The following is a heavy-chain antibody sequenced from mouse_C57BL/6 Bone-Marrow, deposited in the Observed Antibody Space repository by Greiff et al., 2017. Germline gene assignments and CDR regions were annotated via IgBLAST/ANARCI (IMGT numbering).Heavy chain of an antibody. D-gene: IGHD1-1*01. CDR1: GFTFTDYY. CDR3: ARSGYYGSSYVGVAY. Sequence: EVMLVESGGGLVQPGGSLSLSCAASGFTFTDYYMSWVRQPPGKALEWLGFIRNKANGYTTEYSASVKGRFTISRDNSQSILYLQMNALRAEDRATYYCARSGYYGSSYVGVAYWGQGTLVTVSA. J-gene: IGHJ3*01. V-gene: IGHV7-3*01. CDR2: IRNKANGYTT.